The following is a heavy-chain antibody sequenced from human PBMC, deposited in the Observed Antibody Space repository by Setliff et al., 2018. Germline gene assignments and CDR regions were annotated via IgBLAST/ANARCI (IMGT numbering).Heavy chain of an antibody. CDR2: IYYSGTT. V-gene: IGHV4-59*01. CDR1: GGSFSDSY. CDR3: ARAPGVDCSTTSCSNFDY. Sequence: SETLSLTCAVYGGSFSDSYWSWIRQPPGKRLEWIGYIYYSGTTNYNPSLEGRVTISVDRSRNQFSLKLNSVTAADTAVYYCARAPGVDCSTTSCSNFDYWGKGTLVTVSS. D-gene: IGHD2-2*01. J-gene: IGHJ4*02.